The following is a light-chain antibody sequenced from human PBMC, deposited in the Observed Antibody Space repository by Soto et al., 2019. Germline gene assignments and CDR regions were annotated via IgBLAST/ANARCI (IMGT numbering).Light chain of an antibody. J-gene: IGKJ5*01. V-gene: IGKV1D-13*01. CDR1: QGISSA. CDR3: QQFNKYPLT. Sequence: AIQLTQSPSSLSASVGDRVTITCRASQGISSALAWYQQKPGKAPKLLIYDASSLESGVPSRFSSSGSGTDFTLTISSLKPEDFATYYCQQFNKYPLTFGQGTRLEIK. CDR2: DAS.